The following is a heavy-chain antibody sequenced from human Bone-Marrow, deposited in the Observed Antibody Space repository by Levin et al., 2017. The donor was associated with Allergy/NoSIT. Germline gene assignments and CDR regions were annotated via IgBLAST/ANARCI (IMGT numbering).Heavy chain of an antibody. Sequence: ASVKVSCKASGGTFSSYAISWVRQAPGQGLEWMGGIIPIFGTANYAQKFQGRVTITADKSTSTAYMELSSLRSEDTAVYYCASFSRVYSYGLHYYYYGMDVWGQGTTVTVSS. J-gene: IGHJ6*02. CDR1: GGTFSSYA. V-gene: IGHV1-69*06. CDR3: ASFSRVYSYGLHYYYYGMDV. CDR2: IIPIFGTA. D-gene: IGHD5-18*01.